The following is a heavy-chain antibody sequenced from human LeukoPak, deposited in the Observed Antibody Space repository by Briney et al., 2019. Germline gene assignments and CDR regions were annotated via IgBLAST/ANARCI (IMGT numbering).Heavy chain of an antibody. D-gene: IGHD3-10*01. CDR3: ARGWDYGSGSYYY. V-gene: IGHV3-11*01. CDR1: GFTFSNYA. J-gene: IGHJ4*02. Sequence: GGSLRLSCAASGFTFSNYAMSWVRQAPGKGLEWVSYISSSGSTIYYADSVKGRFTISRDNAKNSLYLQMNSLRAEDTAVYYCARGWDYGSGSYYYWGQGTLVTVSS. CDR2: ISSSGSTI.